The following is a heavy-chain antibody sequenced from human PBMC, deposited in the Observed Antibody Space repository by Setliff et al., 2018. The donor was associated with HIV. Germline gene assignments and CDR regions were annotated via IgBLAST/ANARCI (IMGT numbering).Heavy chain of an antibody. D-gene: IGHD3-10*01. CDR2: VNAANGYT. CDR3: ARPRSGGSGSYSWFDP. J-gene: IGHJ5*02. Sequence: VKVSCKASGYTFTNYAMHWVRQAPGQRLEWMGWVNAANGYTKYSQKFQGRVTITRDTSANTAYMELSSLRSEDTAVYYCARPRSGGSGSYSWFDPWGQGTLVTVSS. V-gene: IGHV1-3*01. CDR1: GYTFTNYA.